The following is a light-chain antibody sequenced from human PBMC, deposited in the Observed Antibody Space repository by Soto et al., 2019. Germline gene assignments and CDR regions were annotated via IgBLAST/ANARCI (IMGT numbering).Light chain of an antibody. CDR1: QSINNW. Sequence: DIQMTQSPSTLSASVGDRVTITCRASQSINNWLAWYQQKPGEAPRLLIYDASSLESGVPSRFSGSGSGTELTLTIRSLQPDDFAIYSCLQYNKDPWTFGQGTKVEIK. V-gene: IGKV1-5*01. CDR3: LQYNKDPWT. CDR2: DAS. J-gene: IGKJ1*01.